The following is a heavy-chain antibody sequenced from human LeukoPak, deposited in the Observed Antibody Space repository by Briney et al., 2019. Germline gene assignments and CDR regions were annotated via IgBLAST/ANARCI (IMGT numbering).Heavy chain of an antibody. CDR1: GFSFSNYG. CDR2: IWYDGSNK. Sequence: PGGSLRLSCAASGFSFSNYGMHWVRQAPGKGLEWVAVIWYDGSNKYYADSVKGRFTISRDNAKNSLYLQMNNLRAEDTAVYYCARAITMKVVSSDAFDIWGQGTMVTVSS. J-gene: IGHJ3*02. CDR3: ARAITMKVVSSDAFDI. D-gene: IGHD3-22*01. V-gene: IGHV3-33*01.